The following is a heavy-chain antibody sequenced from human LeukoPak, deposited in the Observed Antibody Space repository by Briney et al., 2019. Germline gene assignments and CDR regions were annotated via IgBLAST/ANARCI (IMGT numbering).Heavy chain of an antibody. CDR3: ARYGSGSYRRTGPYYYYYYYMDV. CDR2: IIPIFGTA. V-gene: IGHV1-69*06. D-gene: IGHD3-10*01. J-gene: IGHJ6*03. Sequence: SVKVSCKASGYTFNNYGISWVRQAPGQGLEWMGGIIPIFGTANYAQKFQGRVTITADKSTSTAYMELSSLRSEDTAVYYCARYGSGSYRRTGPYYYYYYYMDVWGKGTTVTVSS. CDR1: GYTFNNYG.